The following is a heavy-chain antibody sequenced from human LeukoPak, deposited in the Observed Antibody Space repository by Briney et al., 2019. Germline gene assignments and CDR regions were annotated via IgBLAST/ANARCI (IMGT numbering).Heavy chain of an antibody. CDR1: GGSISSGGYY. Sequence: SQTLPLTCTVSGGSISSGGYYWSWIRQHPGKGLEWIGYIYYSGSTYYNPSLKSRVTISVDTSKNQFSLKLSSVTAADTAVYYCARGDSYGSPFDYWGQGTLVTVSS. CDR2: IYYSGST. D-gene: IGHD5-18*01. CDR3: ARGDSYGSPFDY. J-gene: IGHJ4*02. V-gene: IGHV4-31*03.